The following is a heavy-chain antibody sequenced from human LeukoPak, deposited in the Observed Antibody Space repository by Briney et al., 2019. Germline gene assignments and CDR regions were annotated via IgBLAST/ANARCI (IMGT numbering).Heavy chain of an antibody. J-gene: IGHJ4*02. CDR1: GFTFDDYA. Sequence: GGSLRLSCAASGFTFDDYAMHWVRQAPGKGLEWVSLISWDGGSTYYADSVKGRFTISRDNSKNSLYLQTNSLRAEDTALYYCAKDIGRGDGGSPPRFFDYWGQGTLVTVSS. V-gene: IGHV3-43D*04. D-gene: IGHD4-23*01. CDR3: AKDIGRGDGGSPPRFFDY. CDR2: ISWDGGST.